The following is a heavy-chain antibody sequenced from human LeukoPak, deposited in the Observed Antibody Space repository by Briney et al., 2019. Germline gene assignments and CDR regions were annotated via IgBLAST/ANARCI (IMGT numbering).Heavy chain of an antibody. J-gene: IGHJ4*02. Sequence: GGSLRLSCAASGFSFSSYAMHWVRQAPGKGLEWVGRIKSKTDGGTTDYAAPVKGRFTISRDDSKNTLYLQMNSLKTEDTAVYYCTAQIAVAGTGYDYWGQGTLVTVSS. CDR1: GFSFSSYA. D-gene: IGHD6-19*01. CDR3: TAQIAVAGTGYDY. V-gene: IGHV3-15*01. CDR2: IKSKTDGGTT.